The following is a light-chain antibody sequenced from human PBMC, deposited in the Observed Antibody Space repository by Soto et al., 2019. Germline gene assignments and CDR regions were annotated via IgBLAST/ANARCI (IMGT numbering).Light chain of an antibody. J-gene: IGKJ5*01. V-gene: IGKV3D-15*01. Sequence: EIVMTRSPATLSVSPGERATLSCRAGQNIHTDLAWYLQKPGQAPRRVIYGASTGGTGVPPRFTGSGSGTEFTLTINGLQAEDCAVYYCQQYNTWPITFGQGTRLEIK. CDR1: QNIHTD. CDR2: GAS. CDR3: QQYNTWPIT.